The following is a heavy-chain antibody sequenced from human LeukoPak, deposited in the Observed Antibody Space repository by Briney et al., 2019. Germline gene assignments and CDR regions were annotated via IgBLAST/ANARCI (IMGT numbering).Heavy chain of an antibody. CDR1: GVTFSSYW. CDR3: ARGMRSGYYYELAY. Sequence: PGGSLRLSCAASGVTFSSYWMHWVRQAPGKGLVWVSRINSDGSSTSYADSVKGRFTISRDNAKNTLYLQMNSLRAEDTAVYYCARGMRSGYYYELAYWGQGTLVTVSS. CDR2: INSDGSST. D-gene: IGHD3-22*01. V-gene: IGHV3-74*01. J-gene: IGHJ4*02.